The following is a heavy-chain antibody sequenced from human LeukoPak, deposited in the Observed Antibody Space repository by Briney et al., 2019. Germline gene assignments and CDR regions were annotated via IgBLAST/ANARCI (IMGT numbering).Heavy chain of an antibody. J-gene: IGHJ4*02. D-gene: IGHD3-22*01. Sequence: PSETLSLTCTVYGGSISSYYWSWIRQPPGKGLEWIGYIYYSGSTNYNPSLKSRVTISVDTSKNQFSLKLSSVTAADTAVYYCARAAGGWRYDSSSYYYFDYWGQGTLVTVSS. CDR1: GGSISSYY. CDR3: ARAAGGWRYDSSSYYYFDY. V-gene: IGHV4-59*01. CDR2: IYYSGST.